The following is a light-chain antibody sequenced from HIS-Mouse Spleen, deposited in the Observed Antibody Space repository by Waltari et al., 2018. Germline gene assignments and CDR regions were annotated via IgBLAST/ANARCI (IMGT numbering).Light chain of an antibody. V-gene: IGKV3-11*01. CDR1: QSVSSY. CDR3: QQRSNWPPLT. CDR2: DAS. J-gene: IGKJ4*01. Sequence: EIVLTQSPATLSLSQGERAPLSCRASQSVSSYLAWYQQKPGQAPRLRIYDASNRATGIPARFSGSGSGTDFTLTISSLEPEDFAVYYCQQRSNWPPLTFGGGTKVEIK.